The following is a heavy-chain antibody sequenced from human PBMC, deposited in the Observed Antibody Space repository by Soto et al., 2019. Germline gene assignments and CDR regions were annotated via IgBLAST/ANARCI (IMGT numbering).Heavy chain of an antibody. D-gene: IGHD3-10*01. Sequence: QVQLQESGPGLVKPSQTLSLTCTVSGGSISSGDYYWSWIRQPPGKGLEWIGYIYYSGSTYYNPSLKSRVTISVDTSMNQFSLKLSSVTAADTAVYYCGRHGSGTSYYYYGMDVWGQGTTVTVSS. V-gene: IGHV4-30-4*01. CDR1: GGSISSGDYY. J-gene: IGHJ6*02. CDR2: IYYSGST. CDR3: GRHGSGTSYYYYGMDV.